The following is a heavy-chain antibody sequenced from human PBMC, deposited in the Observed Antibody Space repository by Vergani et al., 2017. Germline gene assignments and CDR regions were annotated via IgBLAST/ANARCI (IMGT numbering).Heavy chain of an antibody. D-gene: IGHD3-3*01. Sequence: QVQLQQWGAGLLKPSETLSLTCAVYGGSFSGYYWSWIRQPPGKGLEWIGEINHSGSTNYNPSLKSRVTISVDTSKNQFSLKLSSVTAADTAVYYCARVYYDFWSGYYRGGYYFDYWGQGTLVTVSS. CDR2: INHSGST. V-gene: IGHV4-34*01. CDR3: ARVYYDFWSGYYRGGYYFDY. J-gene: IGHJ4*02. CDR1: GGSFSGYY.